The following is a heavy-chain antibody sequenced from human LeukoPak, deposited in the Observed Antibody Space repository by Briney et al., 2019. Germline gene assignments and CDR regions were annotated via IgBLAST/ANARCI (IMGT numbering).Heavy chain of an antibody. Sequence: SETLSLTCTVSGYPINNAYYWVWIRQPPGKGLEWIGYIYYSGSTNYNPSLKSRVTISVDTSKNQFSLKLSSVTAADTAVYYCARHKRYYDFWSGDYMDVWGKGTTVTVSS. V-gene: IGHV4-59*08. CDR2: IYYSGST. CDR3: ARHKRYYDFWSGDYMDV. J-gene: IGHJ6*03. CDR1: GYPINNAYY. D-gene: IGHD3-3*01.